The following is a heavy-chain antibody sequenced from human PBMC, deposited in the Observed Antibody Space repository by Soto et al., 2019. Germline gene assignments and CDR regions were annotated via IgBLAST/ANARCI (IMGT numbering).Heavy chain of an antibody. CDR3: AKPTYSSIWSPFDY. J-gene: IGHJ4*02. CDR1: GFTFDDHG. D-gene: IGHD6-13*01. CDR2: INWNGGST. Sequence: GGSLRLSCAASGFTFDDHGMSWVRQAPGKGLEWVSGINWNGGSTGYADSVKGRFTISRDNAKNSLYLQMNSLRAEDTALYYCAKPTYSSIWSPFDYWGQGTLVTVSS. V-gene: IGHV3-20*04.